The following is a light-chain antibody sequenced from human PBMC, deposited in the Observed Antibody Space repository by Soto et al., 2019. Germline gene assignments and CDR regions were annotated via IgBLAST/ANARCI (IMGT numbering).Light chain of an antibody. V-gene: IGKV1-5*01. J-gene: IGKJ1*01. CDR2: DAS. Sequence: DIQMTQSASTLSASVGDRVTITCRASQSISSWLAWYQQKPGKAPKLLIYDASSLESGVPSRFSGSGSGTEFTLTISSLQPDDFATYYCQQSNSYSWTFGQGTKV. CDR3: QQSNSYSWT. CDR1: QSISSW.